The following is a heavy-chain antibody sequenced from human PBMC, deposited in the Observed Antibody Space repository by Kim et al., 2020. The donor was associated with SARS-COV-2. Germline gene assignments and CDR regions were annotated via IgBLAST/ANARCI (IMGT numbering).Heavy chain of an antibody. J-gene: IGHJ4*02. D-gene: IGHD3-16*01. Sequence: TNHPDSLKGRLTISRHNSKNTLYLQMNSLRAEDTAVYYCARDALLRGSQDWGQGTLVTVSS. V-gene: IGHV3-53*01. CDR2: T. CDR3: ARDALLRGSQD.